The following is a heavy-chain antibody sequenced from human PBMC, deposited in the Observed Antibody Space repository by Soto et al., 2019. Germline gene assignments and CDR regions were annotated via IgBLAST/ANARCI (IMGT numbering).Heavy chain of an antibody. CDR2: IYYSGST. D-gene: IGHD6-13*01. CDR1: GVSVSNGSYY. V-gene: IGHV4-61*01. J-gene: IGHJ4*02. CDR3: AREQQLGHVKTFDH. Sequence: PSETLSLTCTVSGVSVSNGSYYWTWIRQPPGKGLEWIGYIYYSGSTNYNPSLKSRVTISVGTSKNQFSLKLSSVTATDTAIYYCAREQQLGHVKTFDHWGQGTLVTVSS.